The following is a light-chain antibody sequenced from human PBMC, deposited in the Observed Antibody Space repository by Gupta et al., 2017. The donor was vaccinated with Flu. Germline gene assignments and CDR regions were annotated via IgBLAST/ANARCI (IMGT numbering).Light chain of an antibody. J-gene: IGLJ2*01. CDR3: PSCDRSLNVAI. V-gene: IGLV1-40*01. CDR2: GNS. CDR1: SSNIVAGYE. Sequence: QSVLTQPPSVSVAPGQRVTISCTGSSSNIVAGYEVHWYQQLPGTAPKILNEGNSNRPSGVTDRFSGSKSGNSASLTITGLQPEDEAEYYCPSCDRSLNVAIFGGGTKVTVL.